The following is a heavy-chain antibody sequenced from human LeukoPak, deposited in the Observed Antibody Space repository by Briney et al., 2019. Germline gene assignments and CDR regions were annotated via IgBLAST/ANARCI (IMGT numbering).Heavy chain of an antibody. CDR2: IYYSGST. CDR1: GGSISSGDYY. V-gene: IGHV4-30-4*08. D-gene: IGHD3-22*01. J-gene: IGHJ2*01. Sequence: SETLSLTCTVSGGSISSGDYYWSWIRQPPGKGLEWIGYIYYSGSTYYNPSLKSRVTISVDTSKNQFSLKLSSVTAADTAVYYCARDTFYDSTPRYWYFDLWGRGTLVTVSS. CDR3: ARDTFYDSTPRYWYFDL.